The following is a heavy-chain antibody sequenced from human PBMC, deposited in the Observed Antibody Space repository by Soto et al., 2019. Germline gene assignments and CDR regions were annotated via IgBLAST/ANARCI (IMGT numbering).Heavy chain of an antibody. CDR1: GFTFSSYS. Sequence: PGGSLRLSCAASGFTFSSYSMNWVRQAPGKGLEWVSSISSSSSYIYYADSVKGRFTISRDNAKNSLYLQMNSLRAEDTAVYYCARRYYDFWSGFDYWGQGTLVTVSS. CDR2: ISSSSSYI. J-gene: IGHJ4*02. V-gene: IGHV3-21*01. CDR3: ARRYYDFWSGFDY. D-gene: IGHD3-3*01.